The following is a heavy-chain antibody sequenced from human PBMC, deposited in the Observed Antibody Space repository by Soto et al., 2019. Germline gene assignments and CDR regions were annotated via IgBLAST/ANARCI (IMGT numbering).Heavy chain of an antibody. CDR2: IYHSGST. V-gene: IGHV4-30-2*01. D-gene: IGHD3-22*01. Sequence: SETLSLTCAVSGGSISSGGYSWSWIRQPPGKGLEWIGYIYHSGSTYYNPSLKSRVTISVDRSKNQFSLKLSSVTAADTAVYYCARGFGSSVFDSSGPLFRHWGQGTLVTV. CDR1: GGSISSGGYS. J-gene: IGHJ4*02. CDR3: ARGFGSSVFDSSGPLFRH.